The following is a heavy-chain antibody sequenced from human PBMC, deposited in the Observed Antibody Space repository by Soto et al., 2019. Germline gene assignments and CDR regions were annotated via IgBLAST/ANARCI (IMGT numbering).Heavy chain of an antibody. V-gene: IGHV4-30-4*01. CDR2: IYYSGSS. CDR3: VREGSNNWLDP. Sequence: SETLSLTCTVSGGSISSGDYYWSWIRQPPGKGLEWIGYIYYSGSSFYNPSLKNRVTISLDTSKIQCSLKLSSVTAADTAVYCCVREGSNNWLDPWRQGTMV. CDR1: GGSISSGDYY. D-gene: IGHD6-13*01. J-gene: IGHJ5*02.